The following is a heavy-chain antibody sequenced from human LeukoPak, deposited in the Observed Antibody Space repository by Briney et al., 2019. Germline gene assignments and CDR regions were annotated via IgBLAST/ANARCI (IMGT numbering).Heavy chain of an antibody. CDR2: INPDGIKR. Sequence: GGSLRLSCAVSGLTFSSSWMDWVRQAPGKGLEWVASINPDGIKRYSADSVKGRFTISRDNARNSLYLQMDSLRVEDTAFYYCARDLAFSRLDYWGQGVMVTVSS. CDR1: GLTFSSSW. D-gene: IGHD2/OR15-2a*01. V-gene: IGHV3-7*01. CDR3: ARDLAFSRLDY. J-gene: IGHJ4*02.